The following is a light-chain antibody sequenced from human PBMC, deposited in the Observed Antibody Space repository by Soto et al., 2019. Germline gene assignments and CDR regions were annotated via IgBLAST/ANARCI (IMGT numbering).Light chain of an antibody. CDR3: SSYASSSTLV. CDR2: EVS. CDR1: SSDVGGYNF. J-gene: IGLJ6*01. Sequence: QSALTQPASVSGSPGQSITISCTGTSSDVGGYNFVSWYQQHPGKAPKVMIFEVSNRPSGVSNRFSGSKSGNTASLTISGIQAEDEADYYCSSYASSSTLVFGTGTQLTVL. V-gene: IGLV2-14*01.